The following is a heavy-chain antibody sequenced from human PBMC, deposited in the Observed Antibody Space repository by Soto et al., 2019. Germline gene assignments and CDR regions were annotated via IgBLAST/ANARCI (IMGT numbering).Heavy chain of an antibody. V-gene: IGHV4-59*01. Sequence: QVQLQESGPGLVKPSETLSLTCTVSGGSISNYYWSWTRQPPGKGLEWIGYIYSSGSTNYSPSLKSLVTISVDTSKNQFSLELRSVTTADTAVYYCARGSYSDQYWGQGTLVTVSS. D-gene: IGHD4-17*01. CDR1: GGSISNYY. CDR2: IYSSGST. J-gene: IGHJ4*02. CDR3: ARGSYSDQY.